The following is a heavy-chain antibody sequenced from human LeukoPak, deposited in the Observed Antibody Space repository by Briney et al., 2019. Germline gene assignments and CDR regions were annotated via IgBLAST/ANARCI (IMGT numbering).Heavy chain of an antibody. CDR2: ISYDGSNK. D-gene: IGHD5-24*01. CDR1: GFTLSSYA. CDR3: ASGRWLQLPSVY. V-gene: IGHV3-30-3*01. Sequence: GGSLRLSCAASGFTLSSYAMHWVRQAPGKGLEWVAVISYDGSNKYYADSVKGRFTISRDNSKNTLYLQMNSLRAEDTAVYYCASGRWLQLPSVYWGQGTLVTVS. J-gene: IGHJ4*02.